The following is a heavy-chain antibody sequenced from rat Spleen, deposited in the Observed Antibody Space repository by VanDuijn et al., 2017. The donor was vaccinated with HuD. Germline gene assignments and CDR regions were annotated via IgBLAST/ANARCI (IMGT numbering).Heavy chain of an antibody. CDR2: ICYEGSST. CDR3: ARPHSSHYVMDA. Sequence: EVQLVESGGGLVQPGRSMKLSCAASGFTFTNSYMAWVRQAPNKGLEWVASICYEGSSTYYGDSVKGRFTISRDNAKNTLYLQMNSLRSEDTATYYCARPHSSHYVMDAWGQGASVTVSS. J-gene: IGHJ4*01. CDR1: GFTFTNSY. D-gene: IGHD1-8*01. V-gene: IGHV5-22*01.